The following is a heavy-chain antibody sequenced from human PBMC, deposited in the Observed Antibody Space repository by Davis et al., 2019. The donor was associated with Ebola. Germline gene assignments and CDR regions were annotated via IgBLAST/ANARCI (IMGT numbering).Heavy chain of an antibody. CDR2: FFYTGST. CDR1: GGSISSYS. CDR3: ARVSYYYDSSGYSVGGFDY. J-gene: IGHJ4*02. V-gene: IGHV4-59*01. D-gene: IGHD3-22*01. Sequence: SETLSLTCSVSGGSISSYSWSWIRQSPAKGLEWIGYFFYTGSTNYNPSLKSRVTISVDTSKNQFSLKLSSVTAADTAVYYCARVSYYYDSSGYSVGGFDYWGQGTLVTLSS.